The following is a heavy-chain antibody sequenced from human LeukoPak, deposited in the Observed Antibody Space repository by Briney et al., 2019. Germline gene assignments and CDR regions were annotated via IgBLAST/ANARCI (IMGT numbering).Heavy chain of an antibody. J-gene: IGHJ5*02. CDR1: GFSLSGYW. CDR2: NNGDGSTT. Sequence: GGSLRLSCVASGFSLSGYWMYWVRQAPGKGLMYISRNNGDGSTTNYADVVKGRFIMSRDNVKNILYLQMNSLRVEDTAVYYCARDPRNVGLAPWGQGTLVTVSS. D-gene: IGHD2-15*01. CDR3: ARDPRNVGLAP. V-gene: IGHV3-74*01.